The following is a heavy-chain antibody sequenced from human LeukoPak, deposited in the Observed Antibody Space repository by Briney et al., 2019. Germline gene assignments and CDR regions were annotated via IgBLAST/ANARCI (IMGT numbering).Heavy chain of an antibody. D-gene: IGHD3-22*01. J-gene: IGHJ4*02. CDR2: IKQDGSEK. V-gene: IGHV3-7*01. CDR1: GFTFSSYW. Sequence: GGSLRLSCAASGFTFSSYWMSWVRQAPGKGLEWVANIKQDGSEKYYVDSVKGRFTISRDNAKNSLYLQMNSLRAEDTAVYYCARDANYYDSSGYPDYWGQGTLVTVSS. CDR3: ARDANYYDSSGYPDY.